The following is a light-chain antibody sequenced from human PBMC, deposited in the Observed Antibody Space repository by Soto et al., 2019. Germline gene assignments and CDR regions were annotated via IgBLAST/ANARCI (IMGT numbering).Light chain of an antibody. J-gene: IGKJ5*01. V-gene: IGKV3-20*01. CDR2: GAS. CDR3: QQYGSSGT. CDR1: QSVSNY. Sequence: IVLTQSPATLSLSPGERATLSCWASQSVSNYFVWYQQKPGQAPRLLIYGASNRATGIPDRFSGSGSGTDFTLTISRLEPEDFAVYYCQQYGSSGTFGQGTRLEIK.